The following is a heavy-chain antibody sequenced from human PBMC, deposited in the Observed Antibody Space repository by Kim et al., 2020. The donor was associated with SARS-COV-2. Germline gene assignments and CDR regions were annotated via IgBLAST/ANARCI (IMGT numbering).Heavy chain of an antibody. CDR2: INSDGSST. D-gene: IGHD5-12*01. J-gene: IGHJ4*02. CDR3: ARGNIVARVGFFDY. V-gene: IGHV3-74*01. Sequence: GGSLRLSCAASGFTFSSYWMHWVRQAPGKGLVWVSRINSDGSSTSYADSVKGRFTISRDNAKNTLYLQMNSLRAEDTAVYYCARGNIVARVGFFDYWGQGTLVTVSS. CDR1: GFTFSSYW.